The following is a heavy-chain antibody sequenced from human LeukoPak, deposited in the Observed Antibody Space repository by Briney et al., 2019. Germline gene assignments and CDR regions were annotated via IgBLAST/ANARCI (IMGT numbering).Heavy chain of an antibody. CDR2: IRSKANSYAT. V-gene: IGHV3-73*01. D-gene: IGHD3-3*01. CDR3: TRHPNANDFWSGSLWFDP. J-gene: IGHJ5*02. Sequence: PGGSLRLSCAASGFTFSGSAMHWVRQASGKGLEWVGRIRSKANSYATAYAASVKGRFTISRVDSKNTAYLQMNSLKTEDTAVYYCTRHPNANDFWSGSLWFDPWGQGTLVTVSS. CDR1: GFTFSGSA.